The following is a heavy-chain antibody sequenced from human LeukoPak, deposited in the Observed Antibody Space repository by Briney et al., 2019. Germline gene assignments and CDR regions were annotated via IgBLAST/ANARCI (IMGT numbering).Heavy chain of an antibody. J-gene: IGHJ5*02. V-gene: IGHV1-3*01. CDR2: INAGNGNT. CDR3: ARDPTIVIVPVAHQTNWLDP. CDR1: GYTFSRYA. D-gene: IGHD2-2*01. Sequence: ASVKVSCKASGYTFSRYAMHWVHQAPGQRLEWMGWINAGNGNTKYSEKFQGRVTISWDTSANTAYMELSSLRSEDTAVYYCARDPTIVIVPVAHQTNWLDPWGQGTLVTVSS.